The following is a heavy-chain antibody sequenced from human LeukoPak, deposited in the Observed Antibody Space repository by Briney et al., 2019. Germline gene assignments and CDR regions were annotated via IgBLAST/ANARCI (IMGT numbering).Heavy chain of an antibody. CDR2: IYYSGST. Sequence: PSETLSLTCTVSGGSISSHYWSWIRQPPGKGLERIGYIYYSGSTNYNPSLKSRVTISVDTSKNQFSLKLSSVTAADTAVYYCARGDWPFYFDYWGQGTLVTVSS. V-gene: IGHV4-59*11. CDR3: ARGDWPFYFDY. J-gene: IGHJ4*02. D-gene: IGHD2-21*01. CDR1: GGSISSHY.